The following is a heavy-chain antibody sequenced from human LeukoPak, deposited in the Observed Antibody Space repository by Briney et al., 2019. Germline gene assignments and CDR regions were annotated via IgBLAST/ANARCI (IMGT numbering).Heavy chain of an antibody. CDR2: IIPIFGTA. V-gene: IGHV1-69*06. CDR1: GGTFSSYA. J-gene: IGHJ5*02. D-gene: IGHD5-24*01. Sequence: ASVKVSCKASGGTFSSYAISWVRQAPGQGLEWMGGIIPIFGTANYAQKFQGRVTITADKSTSTAYMELSSLRSEDTAVYYCARGLEMATISWFDPWGQGTLVTVSS. CDR3: ARGLEMATISWFDP.